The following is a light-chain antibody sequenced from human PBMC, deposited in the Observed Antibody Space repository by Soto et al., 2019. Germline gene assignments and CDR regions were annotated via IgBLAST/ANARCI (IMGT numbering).Light chain of an antibody. CDR3: QQYNRYST. J-gene: IGKJ4*01. V-gene: IGKV1-5*03. CDR1: QSISSW. CDR2: KAS. Sequence: DIQMTQSPSTLSAFEGDRVTITCRASQSISSWLAWYQQKPGKAPKLLIYKASSLASGVPSRFSGSGSGTEFNLTISSLQPDDFATYYCQQYNRYSTFGGGTKVEI.